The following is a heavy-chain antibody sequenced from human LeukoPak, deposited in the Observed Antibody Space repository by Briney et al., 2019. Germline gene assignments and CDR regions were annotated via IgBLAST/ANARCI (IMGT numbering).Heavy chain of an antibody. CDR2: INHSGST. V-gene: IGHV4-34*01. Sequence: SETLSLTCAVYGGSFSGYYWSWIRQPPGKGLEWIGEINHSGSTNYNPSLKSRVTISVDTSKNQFSLKLSSVTAADTAVYYCARVSVAATLHYYYGMDVWDQGTTVTVSS. CDR1: GGSFSGYY. J-gene: IGHJ6*02. D-gene: IGHD2-15*01. CDR3: ARVSVAATLHYYYGMDV.